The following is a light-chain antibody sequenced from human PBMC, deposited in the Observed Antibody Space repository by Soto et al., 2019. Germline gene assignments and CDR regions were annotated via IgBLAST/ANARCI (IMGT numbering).Light chain of an antibody. J-gene: IGKJ2*01. Sequence: EIVLTQSPATLSLSPAESATLSCRASQSVRGYVDWYQQKPGQAPRLLIHDASNRATGITARFGGSGSGTYFTLSISSLEPEDFAVYYCQQRDGQPPYTFGQGTMLQIK. CDR1: QSVRGY. CDR2: DAS. V-gene: IGKV3-11*01. CDR3: QQRDGQPPYT.